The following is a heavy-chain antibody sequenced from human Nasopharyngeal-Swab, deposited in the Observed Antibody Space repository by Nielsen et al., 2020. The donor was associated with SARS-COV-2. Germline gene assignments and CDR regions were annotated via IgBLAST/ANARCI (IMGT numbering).Heavy chain of an antibody. CDR1: GFSFNNYD. V-gene: IGHV3-13*01. J-gene: IGHJ6*02. Sequence: GGSLRLSCAASGFSFNNYDMHWVRRTPGKGLEWVSGITSTGVTYYVDSVKGRFTTSREDAKNSMYLQMIGLRPDDTAVYYCARDPHGLDVWGQGTTVTFSS. CDR2: ITSTGVT. CDR3: ARDPHGLDV.